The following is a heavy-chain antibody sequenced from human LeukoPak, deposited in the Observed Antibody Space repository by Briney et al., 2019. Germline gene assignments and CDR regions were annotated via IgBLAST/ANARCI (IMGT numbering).Heavy chain of an antibody. J-gene: IGHJ5*02. D-gene: IGHD3-10*01. CDR2: ISSSTNTI. CDR3: ARSHGSGSYRWFDP. CDR1: GFPFTLYN. Sequence: GGSLRLSCEVSGFPFTLYNMNWVRQAPGKGLEWLSYISSSTNTIYYADSVKGRFTISRDNAKNSLYLQMNGLGAEDTAVYYCARSHGSGSYRWFDPWGQGTLVTVSS. V-gene: IGHV3-48*04.